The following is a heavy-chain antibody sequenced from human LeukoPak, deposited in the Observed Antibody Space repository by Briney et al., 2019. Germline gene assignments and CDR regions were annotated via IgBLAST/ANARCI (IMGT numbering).Heavy chain of an antibody. D-gene: IGHD3-10*01. CDR2: IHYDGSKE. CDR1: GFTFSDYA. J-gene: IGHJ4*02. CDR3: AKGSRELTPFGY. Sequence: GGSLTLSCAASGFTFSDYAMHWVRQAPGKGLEWLAFIHYDGSKEFYADSVKGRFSISRDNSKNTLYLQMNSLRTEDTAVYYCAKGSRELTPFGYWGQGTLVTVSS. V-gene: IGHV3-30*02.